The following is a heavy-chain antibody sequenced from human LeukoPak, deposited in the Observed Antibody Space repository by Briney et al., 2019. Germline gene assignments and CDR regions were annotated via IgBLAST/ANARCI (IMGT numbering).Heavy chain of an antibody. Sequence: SVKVFCKACGFTFTSSAMQWVRQGRGQRLEWIGWIVVGSGNTNYAQKFQERVTITRDMSTSTAYMELSSLRSEDTAVYYCAADPTDYGDYEYYYYYGMDVWGQGTTVTVSS. J-gene: IGHJ6*02. CDR3: AADPTDYGDYEYYYYYGMDV. CDR2: IVVGSGNT. V-gene: IGHV1-58*02. D-gene: IGHD4-17*01. CDR1: GFTFTSSA.